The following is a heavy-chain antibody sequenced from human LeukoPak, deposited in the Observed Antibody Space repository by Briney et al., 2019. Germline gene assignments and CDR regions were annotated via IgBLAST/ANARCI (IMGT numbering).Heavy chain of an antibody. J-gene: IGHJ3*02. Sequence: SSETLSLTCTVSGGSISGYYWNWIRQPAGKGLEWIGRIYTSGSTHDNPSLKSRVTMSVDTSKNQVSLKVSSVTAADTAVYYCARDSRRELVHGFDIWGQGTMVTVSA. CDR3: ARDSRRELVHGFDI. CDR2: IYTSGST. V-gene: IGHV4-4*07. D-gene: IGHD3-10*01. CDR1: GGSISGYY.